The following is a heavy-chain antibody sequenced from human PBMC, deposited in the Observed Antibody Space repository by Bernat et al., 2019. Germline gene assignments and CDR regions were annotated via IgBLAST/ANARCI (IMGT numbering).Heavy chain of an antibody. CDR3: ARGGFDWSSQTFDF. CDR1: GFTFSTYD. Sequence: LVESGGGLVQPGGSLRLSCAASGFTFSTYDLHWVRQTTGKGLEWVSAIGVGGDTYYLDSVKGRFIISRENAENSLYLQMNSLRVGDTAVYYCARGGFDWSSQTFDFWGQGTLVSVS. V-gene: IGHV3-13*04. D-gene: IGHD3-9*01. J-gene: IGHJ5*01. CDR2: IGVGGDT.